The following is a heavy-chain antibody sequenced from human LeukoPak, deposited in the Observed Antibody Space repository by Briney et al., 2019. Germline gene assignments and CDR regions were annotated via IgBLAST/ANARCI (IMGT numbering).Heavy chain of an antibody. J-gene: IGHJ6*02. CDR3: ARVAYGAMNGMDV. CDR1: GFTFSDHS. CDR2: ISSSSSTI. V-gene: IGHV3-48*04. D-gene: IGHD2-2*01. Sequence: GGSLRLSCAASGFTFSDHSMNWVRQAPGKGLDWVAYISSSSSTIYYADSVKGRFTISRDNAKNSLYLQMNSLRAEDTAVYYCARVAYGAMNGMDVWGQGTTVTVSS.